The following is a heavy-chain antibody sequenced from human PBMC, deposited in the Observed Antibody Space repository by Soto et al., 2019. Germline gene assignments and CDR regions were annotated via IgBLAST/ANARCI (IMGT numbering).Heavy chain of an antibody. V-gene: IGHV4-39*01. D-gene: IGHD3-9*01. CDR1: GGSISSSSYY. CDR2: IYYSGST. Sequence: SETLSLTCTVSGGSISSSSYYWGWIRQPPGKGLEWIGSIYYSGSTYYNPSLKSRVTISVDTSKNQFSLKLSSVTAADTAVYYCASGYYDILTGYFALDYWGQGTLVTVPQ. J-gene: IGHJ4*02. CDR3: ASGYYDILTGYFALDY.